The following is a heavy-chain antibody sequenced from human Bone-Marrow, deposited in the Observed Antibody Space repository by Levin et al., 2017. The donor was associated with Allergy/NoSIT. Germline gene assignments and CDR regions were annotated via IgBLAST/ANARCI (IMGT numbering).Heavy chain of an antibody. V-gene: IGHV3-72*01. CDR1: GFTFSDYY. J-gene: IGHJ3*02. Sequence: LSLTCAVSGFTFSDYYMDWVRQTPGKGLEWLARSRSKAKSYTTEYAASVKGRFTISRDDSRNSLFLQMNSLKTGDTAVYYCVRGFNSFDTWGQGTMVTISS. D-gene: IGHD1-1*01. CDR3: VRGFNSFDT. CDR2: SRSKAKSYTT.